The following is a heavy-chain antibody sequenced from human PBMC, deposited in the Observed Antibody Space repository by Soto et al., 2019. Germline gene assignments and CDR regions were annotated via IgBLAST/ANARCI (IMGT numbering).Heavy chain of an antibody. J-gene: IGHJ6*02. CDR3: ARVGHTRDSSGYYYDYYGMDV. Sequence: LRLSCAASGFTFSSYEMNWVRQAPGKGLEWVSYISSSGSTIYYADSVKGRFTISRDNAKNSLYLQMNSLRAEDTAVYYCARVGHTRDSSGYYYDYYGMDVWGQGTTVTVSS. CDR1: GFTFSSYE. CDR2: ISSSGSTI. D-gene: IGHD3-22*01. V-gene: IGHV3-48*03.